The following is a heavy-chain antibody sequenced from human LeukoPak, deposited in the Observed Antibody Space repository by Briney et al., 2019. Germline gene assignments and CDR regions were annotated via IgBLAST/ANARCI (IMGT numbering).Heavy chain of an antibody. CDR3: ARRITLVRWFDP. D-gene: IGHD3-10*01. Sequence: SETLSLTCAVYGGSFSGYYWSWIRQPPGKGLEWIGEINHSGSTNYNPSLKSRVTISVDTSKNQFSLKLSSVTAADTAVYYCARRITLVRWFDPWGQRTLVTVSS. J-gene: IGHJ5*02. CDR2: INHSGST. V-gene: IGHV4-34*01. CDR1: GGSFSGYY.